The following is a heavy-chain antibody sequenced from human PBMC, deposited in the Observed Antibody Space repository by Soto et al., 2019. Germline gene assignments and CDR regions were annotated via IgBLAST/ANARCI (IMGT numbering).Heavy chain of an antibody. CDR3: ARDIFCGRDSCYSFPFDI. V-gene: IGHV3-7*01. D-gene: IGHD2-15*01. J-gene: IGHJ3*02. CDR2: IKQAGSEK. Sequence: VFLRLSYGAAGFTFSSHWMSCVRQDPGKGLEWVANIKQAGSEKYYVDSVKGRFTISRDNAKNSLYLQTNSLRAEDTAVYYCARDIFCGRDSCYSFPFDIWGQGTMVTVSS. CDR1: GFTFSSHW.